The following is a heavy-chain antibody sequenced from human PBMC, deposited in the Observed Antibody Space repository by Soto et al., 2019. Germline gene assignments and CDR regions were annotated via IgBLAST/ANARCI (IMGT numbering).Heavy chain of an antibody. Sequence: PSETLSLTCTVSGGSISSGGYYWSWILHHPGKGLEWIGYIYCSGSTYYNPSLKSRVTISVDTSKNQFSLKLSSVTVADTAVYYCAREYGSGSWEYFDYWGQGTLVTVSS. CDR3: AREYGSGSWEYFDY. CDR1: GGSISSGGYY. CDR2: IYCSGST. D-gene: IGHD3-10*01. V-gene: IGHV4-31*03. J-gene: IGHJ4*02.